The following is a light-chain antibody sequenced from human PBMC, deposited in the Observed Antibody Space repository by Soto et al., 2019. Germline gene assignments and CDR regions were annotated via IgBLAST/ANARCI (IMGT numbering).Light chain of an antibody. Sequence: IVLTQSPATLSLSPGKRATLSCRASQNISNYLIWYQQKPGQAPRLLIYDVSNRATGIPARFSGSGSGTEFTLTISSLQSEDFAIYYCQHYDNWPITFGQGTRLEIK. CDR2: DVS. CDR3: QHYDNWPIT. V-gene: IGKV3-11*01. J-gene: IGKJ5*01. CDR1: QNISNY.